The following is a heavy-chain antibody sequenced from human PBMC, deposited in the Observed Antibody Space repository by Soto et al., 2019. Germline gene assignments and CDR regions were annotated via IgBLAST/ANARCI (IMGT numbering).Heavy chain of an antibody. CDR2: TYYRSKWST. D-gene: IGHD1-26*01. CDR3: TRALSGSYDS. Sequence: QTLSLTCAISGDSVSSNSATWNCIIQSPSRGLEWLGRTYYRSKWSTDYAVSVKSRITINPDTSKNQFSLQLNSVTPEDTAVYYCTRALSGSYDSWGQGTLVTVSS. J-gene: IGHJ5*01. CDR1: GDSVSSNSAT. V-gene: IGHV6-1*01.